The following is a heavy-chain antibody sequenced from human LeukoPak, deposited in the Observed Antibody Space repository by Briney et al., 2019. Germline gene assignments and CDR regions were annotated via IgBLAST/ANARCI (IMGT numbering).Heavy chain of an antibody. Sequence: GGSLRLSCAASGFTFRNYAMNRVRQAPGEGLEWVSAISGSDGNTYYADSVKGRFTISRDDSKNTLYLQMNGLRAEDTALYYCAKAATFYYGSDLWGRGILVTVSS. J-gene: IGHJ4*02. CDR1: GFTFRNYA. CDR3: AKAATFYYGSDL. CDR2: ISGSDGNT. D-gene: IGHD3-10*01. V-gene: IGHV3-23*01.